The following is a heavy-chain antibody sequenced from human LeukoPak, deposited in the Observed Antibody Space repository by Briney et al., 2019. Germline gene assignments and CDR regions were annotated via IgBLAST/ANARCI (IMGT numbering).Heavy chain of an antibody. CDR3: ARGVSSSWYYYYYGMDV. V-gene: IGHV4-38-2*01. J-gene: IGHJ6*04. CDR2: IYHSGST. D-gene: IGHD6-13*01. CDR1: GYSISSGYY. Sequence: SETLSLTRAVSGYSISSGYYWGWIRQPPGKGLEWIGSIYHSGSTYYNPSLKSRATISVDTSKNQFSLKLSSVTAADTAVYYCARGVSSSWYYYYYGMDVWGKGTTVTVSS.